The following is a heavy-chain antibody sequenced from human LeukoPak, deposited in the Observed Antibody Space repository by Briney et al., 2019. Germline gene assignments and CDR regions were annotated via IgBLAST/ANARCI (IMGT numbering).Heavy chain of an antibody. Sequence: QPSETLSLTCAVYGGSFSGYYWSWIRQPPGKGLEWIGEINHSGSTNYNPSLKSRVTISVDTSKNQLSLKLSSMTAADTAVYYCARQWLVSPLFDYWGQGTLVTVSS. V-gene: IGHV4-34*01. CDR3: ARQWLVSPLFDY. D-gene: IGHD6-19*01. CDR1: GGSFSGYY. CDR2: INHSGST. J-gene: IGHJ4*02.